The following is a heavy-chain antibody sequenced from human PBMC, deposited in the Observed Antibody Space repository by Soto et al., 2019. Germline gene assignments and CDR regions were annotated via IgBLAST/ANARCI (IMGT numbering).Heavy chain of an antibody. CDR2: IWNDGSNK. CDR1: GFTFSSYG. CDR3: ARGGGIAAAGPYYYYGMDV. J-gene: IGHJ6*02. Sequence: QVQLVESGGGVVQPGRSLRLSCAASGFTFSSYGMHWVRQAPGKGLEWVAVIWNDGSNKYYADSVKGRFTISRDNSKNTLYLQMNSLRAEDTAVYYCARGGGIAAAGPYYYYGMDVWGQGTTVTVSS. V-gene: IGHV3-33*01. D-gene: IGHD6-13*01.